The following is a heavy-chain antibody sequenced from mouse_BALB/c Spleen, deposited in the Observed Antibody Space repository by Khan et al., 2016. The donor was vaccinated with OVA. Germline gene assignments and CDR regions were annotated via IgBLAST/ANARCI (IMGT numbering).Heavy chain of an antibody. CDR2: ISTYSGNT. J-gene: IGHJ2*01. CDR3: ARPAYDGYYDY. D-gene: IGHD2-3*01. V-gene: IGHV1S137*01. Sequence: QVQLQQSGPELVRPGVSVKISCKGSGYTFTDYAMYWVKQSHAESLEWIGLISTYSGNTNYNQKFKGKATMTVDKSSTTDYMELARFTSEDSAIYYCARPAYDGYYDYWGQGTTLTVSS. CDR1: GYTFTDYA.